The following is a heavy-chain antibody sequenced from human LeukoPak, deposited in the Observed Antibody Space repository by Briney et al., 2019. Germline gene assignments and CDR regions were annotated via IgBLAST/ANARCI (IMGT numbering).Heavy chain of an antibody. CDR3: ARVSHKYTGYQYNFDY. J-gene: IGHJ4*02. CDR2: ISGSGGST. D-gene: IGHD5-12*01. CDR1: GFTFSSYA. V-gene: IGHV3-23*01. Sequence: PGGSLRLSCAASGFTFSSYAMSWVRQAPGKGLEWVSAISGSGGSTYYADSVKGRFTISRDTSKNTLYLQMNSLKAEDTAVYYCARVSHKYTGYQYNFDYWGQGTLVTVSS.